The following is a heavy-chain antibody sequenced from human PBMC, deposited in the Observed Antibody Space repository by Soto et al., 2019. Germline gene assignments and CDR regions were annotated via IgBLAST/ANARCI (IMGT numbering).Heavy chain of an antibody. D-gene: IGHD1-1*01. V-gene: IGHV1-18*04. CDR3: ARDGERDTGLNFYYYLHGMDA. J-gene: IGHJ6*02. CDR1: GYTFTTYG. CDR2: ISPYNGTT. Sequence: ASVKVSCKASGYTFTTYGISWVRQAPGQGLEWMGWISPYNGTTKYAEKFQGEMTMTTDTTTSTAYMDLRSLRSDDTAVYYCARDGERDTGLNFYYYLHGMDAWGQGTRVTVSS.